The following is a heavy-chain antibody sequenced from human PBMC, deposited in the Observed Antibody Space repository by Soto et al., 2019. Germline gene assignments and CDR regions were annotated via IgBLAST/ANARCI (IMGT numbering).Heavy chain of an antibody. V-gene: IGHV1-69*12. D-gene: IGHD2-15*01. J-gene: IGHJ6*02. CDR2: LLPIFDTA. CDR3: ATHPVATITYYSGIDF. CDR1: GGTFSSYA. Sequence: QVQLVQSGAAVKKPGSSVRVSCKASGGTFSSYAISWVRQAPGQGLEGMGGLLPIFDTADYAQKFQGSVTITDDESTSTAYIELSSLRAEDTAVYYCATHPVATITYYSGIDFWGQGTTVTVSS.